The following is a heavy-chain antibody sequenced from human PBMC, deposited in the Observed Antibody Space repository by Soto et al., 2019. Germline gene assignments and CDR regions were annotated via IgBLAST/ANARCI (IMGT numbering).Heavy chain of an antibody. Sequence: QVHLEESGGGVVQPGGSLRLSCAGSGFDFSGYTIHWVRQAPGKGLEWVAVISYDGSDKYYADSVKGRFTISRDNAKTSLYLRMNSLRIEDTAVYYCTSVDCSTTTCYYYGFDVWGQGTKLTVSS. V-gene: IGHV3-30-3*01. D-gene: IGHD2-2*01. CDR2: ISYDGSDK. J-gene: IGHJ6*02. CDR3: TSVDCSTTTCYYYGFDV. CDR1: GFDFSGYT.